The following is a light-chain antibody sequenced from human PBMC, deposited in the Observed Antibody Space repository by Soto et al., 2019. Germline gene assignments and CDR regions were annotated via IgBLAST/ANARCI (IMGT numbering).Light chain of an antibody. CDR3: QTWGTGIRV. V-gene: IGLV4-69*01. CDR1: SGHSSYA. Sequence: QPVLTQSPSASASLGASVKLTCTLSSGHSSYAIAWHQQQPEKGPRFLMNLKSDGSHSKGDGIPDRFSGSSSGAERYLTISSLQSEDEADYYCQTWGTGIRVFGTGTKVTVL. J-gene: IGLJ1*01. CDR2: LKSDGSH.